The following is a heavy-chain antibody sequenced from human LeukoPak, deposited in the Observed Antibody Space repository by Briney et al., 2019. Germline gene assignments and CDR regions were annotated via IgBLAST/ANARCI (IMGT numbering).Heavy chain of an antibody. V-gene: IGHV3-21*01. CDR1: GFTFSNYG. CDR3: ANIAVAGSAFDI. Sequence: PGRSLRLSCAASGFTFSNYGIHWVRQAPGKGLEWVSSISSSSSYIYYADSVKGRFTISRDNAKNSLYLQMNSLRAEDTAVYYCANIAVAGSAFDIWGQGTMVTVSS. D-gene: IGHD6-19*01. J-gene: IGHJ3*02. CDR2: ISSSSSYI.